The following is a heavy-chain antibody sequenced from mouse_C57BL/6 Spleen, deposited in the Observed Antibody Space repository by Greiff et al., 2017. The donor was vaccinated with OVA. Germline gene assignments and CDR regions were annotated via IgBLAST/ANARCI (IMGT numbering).Heavy chain of an antibody. D-gene: IGHD1-1*01. V-gene: IGHV1-82*01. CDR2: IYPGDGDT. Sequence: QVQLKQSGPELVKPGASVKISCKASGYAFSSSWMNWVKQRPGKGLEWIGRIYPGDGDTNYNGKFKGKATLTADKSSSTAYMQLSSLTSEDSAVYFCARRSYYYGSSSYYAVDYWGQGTSVTVSS. CDR3: ARRSYYYGSSSYYAVDY. CDR1: GYAFSSSW. J-gene: IGHJ4*01.